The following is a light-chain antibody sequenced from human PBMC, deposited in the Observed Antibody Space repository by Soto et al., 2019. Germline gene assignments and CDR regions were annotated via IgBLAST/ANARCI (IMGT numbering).Light chain of an antibody. V-gene: IGLV1-44*01. CDR3: AAWDDSLNAVV. CDR1: SSNIGRNT. J-gene: IGLJ2*01. CDR2: SNN. Sequence: QSVLTQPPSASGTPGQRVTISCSGSSSNIGRNTVNWYQQLPGTAPKVLIYSNNQRPVGVPDRLSGSKSGTSASLAISGLQSEEEADYYCAAWDDSLNAVVFGGGTKLTVL.